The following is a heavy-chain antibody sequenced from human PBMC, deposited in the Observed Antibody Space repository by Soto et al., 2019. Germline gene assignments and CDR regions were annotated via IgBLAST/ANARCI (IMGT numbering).Heavy chain of an antibody. CDR3: ARARRITIFGVVIEPSYYFDY. CDR2: IYYSGST. Sequence: PSETLSLTCTVSGGSISSGGYYWSWIRQHPGKGLEWIGYIYYSGSTYYNPSLKSRVTISVDTSKNQFSLKLSSVTAADTAVYYCARARRITIFGVVIEPSYYFDYWGQGTLVTVSS. J-gene: IGHJ4*02. CDR1: GGSISSGGYY. V-gene: IGHV4-31*03. D-gene: IGHD3-3*01.